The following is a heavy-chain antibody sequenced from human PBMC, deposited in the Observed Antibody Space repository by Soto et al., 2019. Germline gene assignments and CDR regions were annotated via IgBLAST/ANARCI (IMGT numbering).Heavy chain of an antibody. V-gene: IGHV3-21*01. D-gene: IGHD3-16*02. Sequence: GGSLRLSCAASGFTFSSYSMNWVRQAPGKGLEWVSSISSSSSYIYYADSVKDRFTISRDNAKNSLYLQMNSLRAEDTAVYYCARDASYDYIWGSYRYPDAFDIWGQGTMVTVSS. CDR2: ISSSSSYI. J-gene: IGHJ3*02. CDR1: GFTFSSYS. CDR3: ARDASYDYIWGSYRYPDAFDI.